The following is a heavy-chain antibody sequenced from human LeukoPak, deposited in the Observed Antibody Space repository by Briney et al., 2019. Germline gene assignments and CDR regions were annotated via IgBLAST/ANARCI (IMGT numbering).Heavy chain of an antibody. Sequence: SETLSLTCTVSGGSISSYYWSWIRHPPGKGLEWIGYILYSGTTNSNPSLKSRVTISVDTSKNQISLKLRSVTAADTAVYYCARMGGYSGYATHWGQGTLVTVSS. D-gene: IGHD5-12*01. CDR3: ARMGGYSGYATH. CDR1: GGSISSYY. CDR2: ILYSGTT. J-gene: IGHJ4*02. V-gene: IGHV4-59*08.